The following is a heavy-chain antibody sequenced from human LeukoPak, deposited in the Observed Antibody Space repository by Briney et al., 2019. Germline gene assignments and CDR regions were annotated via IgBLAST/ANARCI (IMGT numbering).Heavy chain of an antibody. CDR2: IGTRSNPI. D-gene: IGHD1-26*01. Sequence: GGSLRLSCAASGFSFSDFYMSWIRQAPGMGLEWISYIGTRSNPIYYADSVKGRFTISRDDAKNSLYLQMNSLRDEDTGVYFCAREARGSGRDFDYWGQGILVTVSS. J-gene: IGHJ4*02. CDR1: GFSFSDFY. V-gene: IGHV3-11*01. CDR3: AREARGSGRDFDY.